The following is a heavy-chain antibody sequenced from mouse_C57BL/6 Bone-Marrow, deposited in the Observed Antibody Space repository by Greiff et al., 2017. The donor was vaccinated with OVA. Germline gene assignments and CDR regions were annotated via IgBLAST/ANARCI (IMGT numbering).Heavy chain of an antibody. J-gene: IGHJ2*01. Sequence: VQLQQSGAELVRPGTSVKVSCKASGYAFTNYLIEWVKQRPGQGLEWIGVINPGSGGTNYNEKFKGKATLTADKSSSTSYMQLSRLTSEDSAVYFGARSRIVARVVRGYFDYWGQGTTLTVSS. D-gene: IGHD1-3*01. CDR2: INPGSGGT. CDR3: ARSRIVARVVRGYFDY. V-gene: IGHV1-54*01. CDR1: GYAFTNYL.